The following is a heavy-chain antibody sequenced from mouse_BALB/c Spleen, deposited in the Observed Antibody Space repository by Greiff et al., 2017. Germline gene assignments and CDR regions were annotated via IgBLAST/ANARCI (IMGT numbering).Heavy chain of an antibody. CDR3: ARGAYGYNYAMDY. V-gene: IGHV5-9-4*01. J-gene: IGHJ4*01. D-gene: IGHD1-2*01. CDR2: ISSGGSYT. Sequence: EVNVVESGGGLVKPGGSLKLSCAASGFTFSSYAMSWVRQSPEKRLEWVAEISSGGSYTYYPDTVTGRFTISRDNAKNTLYLEMSSLRSEDTAMYYCARGAYGYNYAMDYWGQGTSVTVSS. CDR1: GFTFSSYA.